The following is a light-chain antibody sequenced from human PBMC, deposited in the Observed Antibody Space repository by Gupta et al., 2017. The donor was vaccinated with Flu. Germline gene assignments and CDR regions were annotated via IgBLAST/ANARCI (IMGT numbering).Light chain of an antibody. V-gene: IGKV3-11*01. J-gene: IGKJ3*01. Sequence: EIVLTQSPATLSLSPGDRATLSCRASQSVTSYLAWYQQKPGQAPRLLIYDTSNRAAGIPARFSGSGSGTDFTLTISSREPEDSAVYYCQQRSNWPPFTFGHGTKVDIK. CDR1: QSVTSY. CDR2: DTS. CDR3: QQRSNWPPFT.